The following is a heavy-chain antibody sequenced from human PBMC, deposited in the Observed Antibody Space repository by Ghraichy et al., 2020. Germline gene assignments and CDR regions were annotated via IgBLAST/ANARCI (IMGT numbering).Heavy chain of an antibody. CDR3: ATDTGRGYAFWNNYYRPSNWFDP. V-gene: IGHV1-69*10. D-gene: IGHD3/OR15-3a*01. CDR1: GGTFRSNA. Sequence: SVKVSCKASGGTFRSNAINWVRQAPGQGLEWMGGIIPMFDIPNHAQKFEGRVTISADSSTSTVYMELSSLTSEDTAVYYCATDTGRGYAFWNNYYRPSNWFDPWGQGTLVTVSS. J-gene: IGHJ5*02. CDR2: IIPMFDIP.